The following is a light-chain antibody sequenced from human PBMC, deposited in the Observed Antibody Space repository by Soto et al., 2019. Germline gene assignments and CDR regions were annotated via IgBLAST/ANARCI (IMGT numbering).Light chain of an antibody. CDR2: GAS. CDR1: QSISSSF. V-gene: IGKV3-20*01. CDR3: QQYDNSPIT. J-gene: IGKJ5*01. Sequence: EIVLTQSPGILSLSPGERASLSFGASQSISSSFLAWYQHKPGQAPRLLIYGASSRATGIPDRFSGTGSETDFTLTISRLEPEDFAVYYCQQYDNSPITFGQGTRLKIK.